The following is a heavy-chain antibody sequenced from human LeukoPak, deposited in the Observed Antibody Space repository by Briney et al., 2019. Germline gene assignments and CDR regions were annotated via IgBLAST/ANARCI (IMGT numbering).Heavy chain of an antibody. CDR1: GCTFTNYF. J-gene: IGHJ4*02. CDR2: INPSGGST. D-gene: IGHD2-8*01. Sequence: ASVKVSCKAAGCTFTNYFMHWVRQAPGQGLEWMGMINPSGGSTSYAQKFQGRVTMTRDTSTSTVYMDLSSLRFEDTAVYYCARGMAKGKDYWGQGTLVTVSS. V-gene: IGHV1-46*01. CDR3: ARGMAKGKDY.